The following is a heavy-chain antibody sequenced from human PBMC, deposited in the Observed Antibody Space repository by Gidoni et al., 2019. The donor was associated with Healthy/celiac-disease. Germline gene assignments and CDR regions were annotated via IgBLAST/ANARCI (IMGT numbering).Heavy chain of an antibody. CDR3: ARHGPEHYSSAGFDY. V-gene: IGHV4-39*01. CDR2: IYYSGST. J-gene: IGHJ4*02. CDR1: GGSISSSSYY. D-gene: IGHD6-25*01. Sequence: QLQLQESGPGLVKPSETLSLTCTVSGGSISSSSYYWGWIRQPPGKGLEWIGSIYYSGSTYYNPSLKSRVTISVDTSKNQFSLKLSSVTAADTAVYYCARHGPEHYSSAGFDYWGQGTLVTVSS.